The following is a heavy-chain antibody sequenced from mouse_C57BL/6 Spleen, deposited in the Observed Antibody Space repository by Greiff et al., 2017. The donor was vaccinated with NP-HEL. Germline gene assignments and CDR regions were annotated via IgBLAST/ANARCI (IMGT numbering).Heavy chain of an antibody. J-gene: IGHJ3*01. CDR2: INPSNGGT. CDR1: GYTFTSYW. V-gene: IGHV1-53*01. D-gene: IGHD2-5*01. CDR3: AREAYYSSLWFAY. Sequence: QVQLQQPGTELVKPGASVKLSCKASGYTFTSYWLHWVKQRPGQGLEWIGNINPSNGGTNYNEKFKGKATLTVDKSSSTAYMQLSSLTSEDSAVYYCAREAYYSSLWFAYWGQGTLVTVSA.